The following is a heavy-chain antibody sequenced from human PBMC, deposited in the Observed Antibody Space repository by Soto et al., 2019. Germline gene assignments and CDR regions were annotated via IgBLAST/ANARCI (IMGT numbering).Heavy chain of an antibody. CDR1: GFTFSSYA. J-gene: IGHJ4*02. CDR3: AKDAGRFLEWFLPFDS. V-gene: IGHV3-23*01. CDR2: ISGSGGST. D-gene: IGHD3-3*01. Sequence: EVQLLESGGGLVQPGGSLRLSCAASGFTFSSYAMSWVRQAPGKGLEWVSVISGSGGSTHYVDSVKGRFTISGDNSKNTLYLQMNSLRAEDTAVYYCAKDAGRFLEWFLPFDSWGQGSLVTVSS.